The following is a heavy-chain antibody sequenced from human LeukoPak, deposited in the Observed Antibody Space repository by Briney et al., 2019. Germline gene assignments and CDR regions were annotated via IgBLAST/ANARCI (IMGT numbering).Heavy chain of an antibody. CDR1: GFTFSSYA. J-gene: IGHJ4*02. V-gene: IGHV3-23*01. D-gene: IGHD5-18*01. CDR3: AIPDTAMVKPFDY. CDR2: IGGSGGST. Sequence: GGSLRLSCAASGFTFSSYAMSWVRQAPGKGLEWVSAIGGSGGSTYYADSVKGRFTISRDNSKNTLYLQMNSLRAEDTAVYYCAIPDTAMVKPFDYWGQGTLVTVSS.